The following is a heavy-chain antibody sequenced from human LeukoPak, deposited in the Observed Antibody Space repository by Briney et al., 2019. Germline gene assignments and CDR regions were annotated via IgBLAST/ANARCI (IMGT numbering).Heavy chain of an antibody. Sequence: GASVKVSCKASGGTFSSYAISWVRQAPGQGLEWMGWMNPNSGNTAYAQKFQGRVTMTRNTSISTAYMELSSLRSEDTAVYYCARGPIESSSSWEYYFDYWGQGTLVTVSS. CDR3: ARGPIESSSSWEYYFDY. CDR1: GGTFSSYA. J-gene: IGHJ4*02. CDR2: MNPNSGNT. D-gene: IGHD6-13*01. V-gene: IGHV1-8*02.